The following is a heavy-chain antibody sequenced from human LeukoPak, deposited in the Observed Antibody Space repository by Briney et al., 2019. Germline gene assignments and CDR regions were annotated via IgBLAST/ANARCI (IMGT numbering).Heavy chain of an antibody. CDR1: GFTFSNSA. Sequence: SVKVSCKASGFTFSNSAVQWVRQARGQRLEWMGWIVVGGGNTKYAQRFQERVTFTRDMSTSTAYMELSSLRFDDTAVYYCAAQVNYHDSTVWDPWGQGTLVTVSS. D-gene: IGHD3-22*01. CDR3: AAQVNYHDSTVWDP. CDR2: IVVGGGNT. J-gene: IGHJ5*02. V-gene: IGHV1-58*01.